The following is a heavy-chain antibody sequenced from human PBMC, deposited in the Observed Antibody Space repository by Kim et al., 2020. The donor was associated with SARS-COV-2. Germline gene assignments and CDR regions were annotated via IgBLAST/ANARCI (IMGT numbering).Heavy chain of an antibody. V-gene: IGHV4-61*01. D-gene: IGHD5-18*01. CDR3: ARGGMWIQLPSLGYYGMDV. Sequence: SETLSLTCTVSGGSVSSGSYYWSWIRQPPGKGLEWIGYIYYSGSTNYNPSLKSRVTISVDTSKNQFSLKLSSVTAADTAVYYCARGGMWIQLPSLGYYGMDVWGQGTTVTVSS. J-gene: IGHJ6*02. CDR1: GGSVSSGSYY. CDR2: IYYSGST.